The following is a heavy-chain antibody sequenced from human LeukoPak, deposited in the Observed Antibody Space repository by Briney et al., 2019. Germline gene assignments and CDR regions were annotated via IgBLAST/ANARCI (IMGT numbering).Heavy chain of an antibody. Sequence: SETLSLTCAVYGGSFSGYYWSWIRQPPGKGLEWIGEINRSGSTNYNPSLKSRVTISVDTSKNQFSLKLSSVTAADTAVYYCARGPPRYSGSSTFAYWGQGTLVTVSS. CDR2: INRSGST. V-gene: IGHV4-34*01. CDR3: ARGPPRYSGSSTFAY. J-gene: IGHJ4*02. D-gene: IGHD1-26*01. CDR1: GGSFSGYY.